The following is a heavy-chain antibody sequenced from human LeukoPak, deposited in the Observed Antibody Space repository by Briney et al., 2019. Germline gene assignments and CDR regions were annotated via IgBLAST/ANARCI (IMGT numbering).Heavy chain of an antibody. CDR2: TYYRSKWYN. CDR1: GDSVFSNSAA. J-gene: IGHJ4*02. V-gene: IGHV6-1*01. D-gene: IGHD5-12*01. CDR3: ARIGYDTPDADY. Sequence: SQTLSLTCAISGDSVFSNSAAWNWIRQSPSRGLEWLGRTYYRSKWYNDYAVSLKSRIIINPDTSKNQFSLQLNSVTPEDTAVYYCARIGYDTPDADYWSQGTLVTVSS.